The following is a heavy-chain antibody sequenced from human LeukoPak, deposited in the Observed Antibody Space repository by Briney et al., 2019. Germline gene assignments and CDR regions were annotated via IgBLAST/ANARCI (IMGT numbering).Heavy chain of an antibody. Sequence: ASVKVSCKASGYTFTSYGISWVRQAPGQGLEWMGWISAYNGNTNYAQKFQGRVTMTRNTSISTAYMELSSLRSEDTAVYYCARIGDWFDPWGQGTLVTVSS. CDR2: ISAYNGNT. CDR1: GYTFTSYG. V-gene: IGHV1-18*01. CDR3: ARIGDWFDP. J-gene: IGHJ5*02.